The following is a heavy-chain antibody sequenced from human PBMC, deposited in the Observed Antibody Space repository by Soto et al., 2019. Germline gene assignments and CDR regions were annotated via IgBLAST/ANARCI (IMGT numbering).Heavy chain of an antibody. D-gene: IGHD1-1*01. CDR3: ARGGTTGTAYAFDI. Sequence: QVQLQQWGAGLLKPSETLSLTCAVYGGSFSGYYWSWIRQPPGKGLEWIGEINHSGSTNYNPSLKSRVTISVDTSKNQFSLKLSSVTAADTAVYCCARGGTTGTAYAFDIWGQGTMVTVSS. CDR2: INHSGST. CDR1: GGSFSGYY. J-gene: IGHJ3*02. V-gene: IGHV4-34*01.